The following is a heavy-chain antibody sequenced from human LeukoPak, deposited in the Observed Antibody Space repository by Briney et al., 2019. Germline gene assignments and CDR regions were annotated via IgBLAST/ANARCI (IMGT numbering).Heavy chain of an antibody. CDR2: ISGSGGST. D-gene: IGHD2-2*01. CDR1: GFTFSSYA. J-gene: IGHJ4*02. CDR3: ASTSLYYFDY. V-gene: IGHV3-23*01. Sequence: PGGSLRLSCAASGFTFSSYAMSWVRQAPGKGLEWVSAISGSGGSTYYADSVKGRFTISRDNAKNSLYLQMNSLRDEDTAVYYCASTSLYYFDYWGQGTLVTVSS.